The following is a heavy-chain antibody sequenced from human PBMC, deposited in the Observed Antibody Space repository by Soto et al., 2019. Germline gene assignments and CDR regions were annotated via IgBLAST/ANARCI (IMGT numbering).Heavy chain of an antibody. CDR1: GYSFTSYY. J-gene: IGHJ4*02. CDR3: ARGGTTSLDY. CDR2: INPNSGGP. Sequence: ASVKVSCKASGYSFTSYYMHWVRHAPGQGLEWMGWINPNSGGPISAQKFQGRVTMTRDTSISTAYLELSRLRSDDTAVYYCARGGTTSLDYWGQGTQVTVSS. D-gene: IGHD1-1*01. V-gene: IGHV1-2*02.